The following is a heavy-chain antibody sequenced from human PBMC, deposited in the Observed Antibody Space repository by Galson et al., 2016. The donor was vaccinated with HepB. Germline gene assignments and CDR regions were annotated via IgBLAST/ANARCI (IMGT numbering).Heavy chain of an antibody. CDR2: ISSSGRTT. CDR1: GFTFSDYY. D-gene: IGHD6-19*01. J-gene: IGHJ5*02. V-gene: IGHV3-11*01. Sequence: SLRLSCAASGFTFSDYYMTWIRQAPGKGLEWVAYISSSGRTTYYADSVKGRFTISRGNPKTSLYLQMNSLRVEDTAVYYCARDWTGYSNGGWFDPWGRGTLVTVSS. CDR3: ARDWTGYSNGGWFDP.